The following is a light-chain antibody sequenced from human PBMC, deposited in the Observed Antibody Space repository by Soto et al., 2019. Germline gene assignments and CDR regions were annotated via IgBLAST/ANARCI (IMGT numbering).Light chain of an antibody. V-gene: IGKV2-29*01. CDR2: EVS. Sequence: DVVMTQSPLSRSVTPGQPASISCKSSQSLLHITGETFLFWYLQKPGQSPQLLIYEVSTRVSGVPDRFSGSGSGTDFTLTISRLEPEDFAVYYCQQYGSSGTFGQGTKVDIK. CDR1: QSLLHITGETF. CDR3: QQYGSSGT. J-gene: IGKJ1*01.